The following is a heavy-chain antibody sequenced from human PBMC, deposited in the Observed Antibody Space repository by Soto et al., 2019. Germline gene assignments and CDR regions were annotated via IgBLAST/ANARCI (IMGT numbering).Heavy chain of an antibody. J-gene: IGHJ4*02. Sequence: EVQLLESGGGLVQPGGSLRLSCAASGFTFSSYAMRWVRQAPGKGLEWVAAICGSGGGTYYADSVKGRFTISRDNSKSTLYLQMNSLRAEDTAVYYCAKENGQSRSWFEFDYWGQGTLVTVSS. CDR1: GFTFSSYA. D-gene: IGHD6-13*01. V-gene: IGHV3-23*01. CDR3: AKENGQSRSWFEFDY. CDR2: ICGSGGGT.